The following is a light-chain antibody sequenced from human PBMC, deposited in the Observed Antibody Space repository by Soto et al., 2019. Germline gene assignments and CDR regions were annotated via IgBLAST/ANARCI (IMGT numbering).Light chain of an antibody. CDR2: GAS. V-gene: IGKV3-15*01. J-gene: IGKJ5*01. CDR1: QSVRNN. CDR3: QQYDNWPPIT. Sequence: EIVMTQSPATLSVSPGERATLSCRASQSVRNNLAWYQQKPGQAPRLLIYGASTRATGIPARFSGSGSGTEFTLTISSLQSEDFAVYSCQQYDNWPPITFGQGTRLEI.